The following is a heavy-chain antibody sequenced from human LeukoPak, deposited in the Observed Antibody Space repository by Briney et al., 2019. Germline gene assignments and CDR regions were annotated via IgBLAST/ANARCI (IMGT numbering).Heavy chain of an antibody. V-gene: IGHV3-15*01. J-gene: IGHJ4*02. CDR2: IKRTTEGGTT. CDR1: GFTFSAAW. Sequence: GGSLRLSCATSGFTFSAAWMNWVRQAPGKGLEWVGRIKRTTEGGTTDYAAPVKGRFAISRDDSKNTLYLHVNSLKTEDTAVYYCTTSSSMGYSTYFDYWGQGTLVTVSS. CDR3: TTSSSMGYSTYFDY. D-gene: IGHD4-11*01.